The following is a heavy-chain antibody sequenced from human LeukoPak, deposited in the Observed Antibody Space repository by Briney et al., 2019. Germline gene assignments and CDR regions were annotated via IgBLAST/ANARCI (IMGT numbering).Heavy chain of an antibody. CDR1: GFTFSSHW. CDR2: IKSDGSST. J-gene: IGHJ4*02. V-gene: IGHV3-74*01. Sequence: GGSLRLSCAASGFTFSSHWMHWVRQAPGKGLVWVSRIKSDGSSTNYADFVEGRFTISRDNTKNTVYLQINSLRAEDTAVYYCARGATYAYYFDLWGQGTLVTVSS. D-gene: IGHD1-26*01. CDR3: ARGATYAYYFDL.